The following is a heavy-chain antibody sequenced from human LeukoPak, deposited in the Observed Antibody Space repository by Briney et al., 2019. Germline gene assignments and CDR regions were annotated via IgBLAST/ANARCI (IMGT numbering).Heavy chain of an antibody. CDR3: ARYHQYSSGWCPTREPFDY. D-gene: IGHD6-19*01. V-gene: IGHV3-7*01. CDR1: GFTFSSYW. CDR2: IKQDGSEQ. Sequence: PGGSLRLSCAVSGFTFSSYWMSWVRQAPGKGLEWVANIKQDGSEQYYVDSVRGRFTISRDNAKNSLYLQMNSLRAEDTAVYYCARYHQYSSGWCPTREPFDYWGQGTLVTVSS. J-gene: IGHJ4*01.